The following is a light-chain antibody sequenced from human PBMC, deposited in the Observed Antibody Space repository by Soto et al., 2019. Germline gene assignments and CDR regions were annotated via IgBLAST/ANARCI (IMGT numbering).Light chain of an antibody. CDR1: QGISTL. CDR2: ESS. V-gene: IGKV1-13*02. Sequence: AIQLTQSPSSLSASAGDRGTITCRASQGISTLLAWYQQKPGKAPKVLIYESSLLQSGVPSRFSGSGSGTDFTLTISSLQPEDFATYYCQHFKSFPITFGQGTRLEIK. J-gene: IGKJ5*01. CDR3: QHFKSFPIT.